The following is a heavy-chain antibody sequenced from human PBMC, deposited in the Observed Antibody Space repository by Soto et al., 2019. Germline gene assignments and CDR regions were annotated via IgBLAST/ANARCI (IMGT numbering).Heavy chain of an antibody. D-gene: IGHD3-9*01. CDR2: IYYRGST. CDR3: AGIPSHHVLTGYYLSEPDY. J-gene: IGHJ4*02. V-gene: IGHV4-31*03. CDR1: GGSNSSGGYY. Sequence: QVQLQESGPGLVKPSQTLSHTCTVSGGSNSSGGYYWSWIRQHPGKRLEWIGSIYYRGSTYYNPFPKRRVTISVDTSTNRFSLKLSSVTGADTAVYDCAGIPSHHVLTGYYLSEPDYWGQGTVVTVSS.